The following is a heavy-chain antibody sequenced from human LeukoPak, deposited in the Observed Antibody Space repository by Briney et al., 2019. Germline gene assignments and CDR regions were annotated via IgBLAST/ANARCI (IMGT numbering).Heavy chain of an antibody. V-gene: IGHV5-51*01. D-gene: IGHD6-19*01. CDR1: GYIFPSYW. Sequence: ESMHIPCQGPGYIFPSYWIVTVRPRPGNRLGWVGFVYPSVADTRYSPSFQSQVTISADKSISTAYLQWSSLKAPDTAMYYGARHSRGWHSLCYNWGEGTLGTVSS. J-gene: IGHJ4*02. CDR2: VYPSVADT. CDR3: ARHSRGWHSLCYN.